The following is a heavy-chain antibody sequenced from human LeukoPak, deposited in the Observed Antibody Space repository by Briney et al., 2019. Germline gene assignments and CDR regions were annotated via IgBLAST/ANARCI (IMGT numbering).Heavy chain of an antibody. CDR3: ASYCSSTSCYDMDV. Sequence: SETLSLTCAVYGGSFSGYYWSWIRQPPGKGLEWIGEINHSGSTNYNPSLKSRVTIAVDTSKNQFSLKLSSVTAADTAVYYCASYCSSTSCYDMDVWGKGTTVTVSS. CDR1: GGSFSGYY. CDR2: INHSGST. D-gene: IGHD2-2*01. V-gene: IGHV4-34*01. J-gene: IGHJ6*03.